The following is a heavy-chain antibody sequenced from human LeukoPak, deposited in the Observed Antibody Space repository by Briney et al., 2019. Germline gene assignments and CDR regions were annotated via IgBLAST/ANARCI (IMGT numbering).Heavy chain of an antibody. CDR3: ARALGDYYDSSGYYHGAFDI. CDR1: GFTFDDYA. J-gene: IGHJ3*02. D-gene: IGHD3-22*01. V-gene: IGHV3-9*01. Sequence: GGSLRLSCAASGFTFDDYAMHWVRQAPGKGLEWVSGISWNSGSIGYADSVKGRFTISRDNAKNSLYLQMNSLRAEDTAVYYCARALGDYYDSSGYYHGAFDIWGQGTMVTVSS. CDR2: ISWNSGSI.